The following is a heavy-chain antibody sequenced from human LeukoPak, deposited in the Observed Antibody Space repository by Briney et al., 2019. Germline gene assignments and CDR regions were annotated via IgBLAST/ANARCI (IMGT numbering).Heavy chain of an antibody. CDR1: GFTFSSYW. Sequence: GGSLRLSCAASGFTFSSYWMSWVRQAPGKGLEWVSSISSSSSYIYYADSMKGRLTTSRDNAKNSLYLQMNSLRAEDTAVYYCARDYLRMDYWGQGTLVTVSS. V-gene: IGHV3-21*01. CDR3: ARDYLRMDY. CDR2: ISSSSSYI. D-gene: IGHD3-10*01. J-gene: IGHJ4*02.